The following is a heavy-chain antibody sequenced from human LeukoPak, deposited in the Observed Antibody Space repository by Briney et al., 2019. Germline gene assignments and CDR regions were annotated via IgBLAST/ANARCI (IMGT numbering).Heavy chain of an antibody. CDR3: ARDPDYGSGSYYPDY. J-gene: IGHJ4*02. CDR1: GFTFSSYW. D-gene: IGHD3-10*01. Sequence: GGSLRLSCAASGFTFSSYWMHWVRQAPGKGLVWVSRINSDGSSTSYADSVKGRFTISRDNAKNTLYLQMNSLRAEDTAVYYCARDPDYGSGSYYPDYWGQGTLVTVSS. CDR2: INSDGSST. V-gene: IGHV3-74*01.